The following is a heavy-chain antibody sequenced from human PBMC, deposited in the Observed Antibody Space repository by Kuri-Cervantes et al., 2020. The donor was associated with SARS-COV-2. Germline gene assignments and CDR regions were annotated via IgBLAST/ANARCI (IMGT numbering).Heavy chain of an antibody. CDR3: ARLLGYCSSTSCYEAYYYGMDV. CDR2: IYPCDSDT. Sequence: KVSCKGSGYSFTSYWIGWVRQMPGKGLEWMGIIYPCDSDTRYSPSFQGQVTISADKSISTAYLQWSSLKASDTAMYYCARLLGYCSSTSCYEAYYYGMDVWGQGTTVTVSS. CDR1: GYSFTSYW. J-gene: IGHJ6*02. D-gene: IGHD2-2*01. V-gene: IGHV5-51*01.